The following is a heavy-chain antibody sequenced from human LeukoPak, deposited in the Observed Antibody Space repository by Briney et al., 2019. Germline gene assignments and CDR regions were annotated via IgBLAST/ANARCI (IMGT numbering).Heavy chain of an antibody. V-gene: IGHV3-23*01. D-gene: IGHD3-10*01. J-gene: IGHJ4*02. CDR1: GFTFSSYA. CDR2: ISGSGDST. Sequence: GGSLTLSCAASGFTFSSYAMSWVRHAPGEGLEWVSSISGSGDSTYSADSVKGRFTISRDNSKNTLYLQMNSLRAEDTAVCYCANASRLLHGSGSYPGYFDYWGEGALVTVSS. CDR3: ANASRLLHGSGSYPGYFDY.